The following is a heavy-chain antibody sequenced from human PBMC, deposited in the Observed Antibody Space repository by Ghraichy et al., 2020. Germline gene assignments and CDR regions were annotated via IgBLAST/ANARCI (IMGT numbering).Heavy chain of an antibody. CDR1: GFIFSDHT. J-gene: IGHJ4*02. V-gene: IGHV3-72*01. CDR2: IRRRANDHTT. CDR3: ARRGLNSVWQFDY. D-gene: IGHD6-19*01. Sequence: GESLNISCAASGFIFSDHTMDWVRQTPGKGLEWVGRIRRRANDHTTEYAASVEGRFTISRDDSKNLVFLQMNSLKVEDSALYYCARRGLNSVWQFDYWGQGTLGTVSS.